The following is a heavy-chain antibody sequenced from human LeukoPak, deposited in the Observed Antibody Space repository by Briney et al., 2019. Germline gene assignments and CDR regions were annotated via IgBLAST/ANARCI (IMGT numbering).Heavy chain of an antibody. CDR2: ISYDGSNK. J-gene: IGHJ4*02. V-gene: IGHV3-30-3*01. D-gene: IGHD4-17*01. CDR1: GFTFSSYA. Sequence: GGSLRLSCAASGFTFSSYAMHWVRQAPGKGLEWVAVISYDGSNKYYADSVKGRFTISRDNSKNTLYLQMNSLRAEDTAVYYCAREGTVTTTIDYWGQGTLVTVSS. CDR3: AREGTVTTTIDY.